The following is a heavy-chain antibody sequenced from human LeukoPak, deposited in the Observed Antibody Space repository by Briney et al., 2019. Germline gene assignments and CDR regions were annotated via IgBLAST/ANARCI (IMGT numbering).Heavy chain of an antibody. CDR3: ARGRPYYMDV. J-gene: IGHJ6*03. V-gene: IGHV4-34*01. CDR2: INHSGST. CDR1: GGSFSGYY. Sequence: SETLSLTCAVYGGSFSGYYWSWIRQPPGKGLEWTGEINHSGSTNYNPSLKSRVTISVDTSKNQFSLKLSSVTAADTAVYYCARGRPYYMDVWGKGTTVTVSS.